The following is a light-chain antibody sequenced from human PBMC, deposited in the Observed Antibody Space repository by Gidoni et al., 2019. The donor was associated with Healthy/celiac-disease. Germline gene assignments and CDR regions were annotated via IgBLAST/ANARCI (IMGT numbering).Light chain of an antibody. V-gene: IGLV2-14*01. CDR3: SSYTSSSTLGGV. Sequence: QAALIQTASVSGSPGQSISIPCTGTSSDVGGYNYVSWYQQHPGKAPKLMIYEVSNRPSGVSNRFSGSKSGNTASLTISGLQAEDEADYYCSSYTSSSTLGGVFGTGTKVTVL. J-gene: IGLJ1*01. CDR2: EVS. CDR1: SSDVGGYNY.